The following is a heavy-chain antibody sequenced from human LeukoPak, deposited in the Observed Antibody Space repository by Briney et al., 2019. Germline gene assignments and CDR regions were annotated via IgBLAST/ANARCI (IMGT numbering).Heavy chain of an antibody. CDR3: ASWPTGDYPNWFDP. D-gene: IGHD4-17*01. J-gene: IGHJ5*02. V-gene: IGHV4-34*01. Sequence: PSETLSLTCAVYGGSFSGYYWSWIRQPPGKGLEWIGEINHSGSTNYNPSLKSRVTISVDTSKNQFSLKLSSVTAADTAVYYCASWPTGDYPNWFDPWGQGTLVIVSS. CDR2: INHSGST. CDR1: GGSFSGYY.